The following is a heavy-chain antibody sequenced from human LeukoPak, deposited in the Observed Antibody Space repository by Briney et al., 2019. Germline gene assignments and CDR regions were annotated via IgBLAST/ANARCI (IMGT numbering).Heavy chain of an antibody. CDR1: GGSISSYY. Sequence: PSETLSLTCTVCGGSISSYYWSWIRQPPGKGLEWIGYIYYSGSTNYNPSLKSRVTISVDTSKNQFSLKLSSVTAADTAVYYCARHGGYYDFWSGYYNAGPLDYWGQGTLVTVSS. CDR3: ARHGGYYDFWSGYYNAGPLDY. CDR2: IYYSGST. D-gene: IGHD3-3*01. V-gene: IGHV4-59*08. J-gene: IGHJ4*02.